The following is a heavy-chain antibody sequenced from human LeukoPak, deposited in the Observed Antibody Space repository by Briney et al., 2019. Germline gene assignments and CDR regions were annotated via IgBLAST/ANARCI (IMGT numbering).Heavy chain of an antibody. CDR3: ARGGHYYDSSGYFDY. Sequence: ASVKVSCKASGGTFGSYAISWVRQAPGQGLEWMGGIIPIFGTANYAQKFQGRVTITADESTSTAYMELSSLRSEDTAVYYCARGGHYYDSSGYFDYWGQGTLVTVSS. V-gene: IGHV1-69*01. CDR1: GGTFGSYA. CDR2: IIPIFGTA. D-gene: IGHD3-22*01. J-gene: IGHJ4*02.